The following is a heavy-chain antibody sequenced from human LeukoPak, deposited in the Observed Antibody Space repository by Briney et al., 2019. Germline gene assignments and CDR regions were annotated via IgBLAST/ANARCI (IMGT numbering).Heavy chain of an antibody. CDR1: GYTFTSYA. D-gene: IGHD3-3*01. CDR2: INAGNGNT. Sequence: ASVKVSCKASGYTFTSYAMHWVRQAPGQRLEWMGWINAGNGNTKYSQKFQGRVTITRDTSASTAYMELSSLRSEDTAVYYCAREGSGMGAFDIWGQGTMVTVSS. J-gene: IGHJ3*02. CDR3: AREGSGMGAFDI. V-gene: IGHV1-3*01.